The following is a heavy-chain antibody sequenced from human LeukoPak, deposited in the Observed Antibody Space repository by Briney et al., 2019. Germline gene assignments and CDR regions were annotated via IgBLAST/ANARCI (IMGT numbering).Heavy chain of an antibody. CDR1: GFTFSSYA. CDR2: ISGSGDIT. CDR3: AKAKGWLQIFDY. D-gene: IGHD6-19*01. V-gene: IGHV3-23*01. J-gene: IGHJ4*02. Sequence: GGSLRLSCAASGFTFSSYAMSWVRQAPGKGLEWVSAISGSGDITYYADSVKGRFTISRDNSKKTLYLQMNSLRAEDTAVYYCAKAKGWLQIFDYWGQGTLVIVSS.